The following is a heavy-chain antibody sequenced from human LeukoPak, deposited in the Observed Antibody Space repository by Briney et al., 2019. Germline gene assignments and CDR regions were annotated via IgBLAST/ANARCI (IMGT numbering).Heavy chain of an antibody. CDR2: INPSGGST. CDR1: GYTFTSYY. Sequence: GASVKVSCKASGYTFTSYYMHWVRQAPGQGLEWMGIINPSGGSTSYAQKFQGRVTMTRDTSTSTVYTELSSLRSEDTAVYYCARERVLRFLEWSPDYWGQGTLVTVSS. CDR3: ARERVLRFLEWSPDY. J-gene: IGHJ4*02. D-gene: IGHD3-3*01. V-gene: IGHV1-46*01.